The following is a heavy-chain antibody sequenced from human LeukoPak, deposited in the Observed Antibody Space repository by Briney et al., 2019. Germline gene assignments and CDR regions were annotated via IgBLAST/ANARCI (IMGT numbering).Heavy chain of an antibody. CDR2: INHSGTT. J-gene: IGHJ4*01. V-gene: IGHV4-34*01. CDR1: GGPFTGYN. CDR3: ATGLSADY. Sequence: TPSETLSLTCAVYGGPFTGYNWSWIRQPPGKGLEWIGDINHSGTTNYNPSLKSRVTMSVDTSKNQFSLELSPVPAADTAVYYCATGLSADYWGHGTLVTVSS.